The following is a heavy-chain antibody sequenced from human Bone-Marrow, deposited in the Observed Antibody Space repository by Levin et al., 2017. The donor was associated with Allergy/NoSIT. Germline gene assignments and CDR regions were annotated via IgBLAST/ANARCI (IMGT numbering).Heavy chain of an antibody. Sequence: GESLKISCAASGFTFSSYWMSWVRQAPGKGLEWVANIKQDGSEKYYVDSVKGRFTISRDNAKNSLYLQMNSLRAEDTAVYYCARAGRVGTAMVIFYWGQGTLVTVSS. D-gene: IGHD5-18*01. V-gene: IGHV3-7*01. CDR1: GFTFSSYW. J-gene: IGHJ4*02. CDR3: ARAGRVGTAMVIFY. CDR2: IKQDGSEK.